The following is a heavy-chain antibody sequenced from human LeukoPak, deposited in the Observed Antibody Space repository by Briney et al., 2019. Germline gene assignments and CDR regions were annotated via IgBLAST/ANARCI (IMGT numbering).Heavy chain of an antibody. D-gene: IGHD3-3*01. V-gene: IGHV4-4*09. CDR2: IYTSGST. CDR3: AGGGGTNFGVVTWFDP. CDR1: GGSISSYY. J-gene: IGHJ5*02. Sequence: SETLSLTCTVSGGSISSYYWSWIRQPPGKGLEWIGYIYTSGSTNYNPSLKSRVTISVDTSKNQFSLKLSSVTAADTAVYYCAGGGGTNFGVVTWFDPWGQGTLVTVSS.